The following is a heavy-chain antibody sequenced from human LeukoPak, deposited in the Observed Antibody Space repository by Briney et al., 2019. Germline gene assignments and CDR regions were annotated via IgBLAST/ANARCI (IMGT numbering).Heavy chain of an antibody. Sequence: LGESLKISCKGSGYRFTTYWIGWVRQMPGKGLEWMGIIYPGDSDTTYSPSFQGQVTISADKSISTAYLQWSSLKASDTAMYYCARLRGSGTYYGGSPPTLYGVDVWGQGTTVTVSS. D-gene: IGHD3-10*01. J-gene: IGHJ6*02. CDR1: GYRFTTYW. CDR2: IYPGDSDT. CDR3: ARLRGSGTYYGGSPPTLYGVDV. V-gene: IGHV5-51*01.